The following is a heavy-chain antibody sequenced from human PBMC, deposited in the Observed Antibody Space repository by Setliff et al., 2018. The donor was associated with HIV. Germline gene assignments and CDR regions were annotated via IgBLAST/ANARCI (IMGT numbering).Heavy chain of an antibody. D-gene: IGHD4-17*01. Sequence: ASVKVSCKASGYTFISYGISWVRQAPGQGLEWMGWISAYNGNTNYAQKLQARVTMTTDTSTSTAYMELTSLRSDDTAVYYCARAMDYGDYEPLDYWGQGTLVTVSS. CDR2: ISAYNGNT. V-gene: IGHV1-18*01. CDR1: GYTFISYG. CDR3: ARAMDYGDYEPLDY. J-gene: IGHJ4*02.